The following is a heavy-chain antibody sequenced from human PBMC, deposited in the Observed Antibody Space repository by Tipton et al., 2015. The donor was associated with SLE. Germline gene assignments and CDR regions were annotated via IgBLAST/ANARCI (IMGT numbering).Heavy chain of an antibody. D-gene: IGHD6-13*01. CDR3: ASANGYSSSWFGPYNWFDP. Sequence: TLSLTCTVSGGSISSSSYYWGWIRQPPGKGLEWIGSIFYSGSTYYNPSLKSRVTISVDTSKNQFSLELSSVTAADTAVYYCASANGYSSSWFGPYNWFDPWGQGTLVTVSS. CDR1: GGSISSSSYY. CDR2: IFYSGST. J-gene: IGHJ5*02. V-gene: IGHV4-39*07.